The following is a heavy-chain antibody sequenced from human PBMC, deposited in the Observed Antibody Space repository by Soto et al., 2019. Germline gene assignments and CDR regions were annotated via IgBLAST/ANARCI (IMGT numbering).Heavy chain of an antibody. D-gene: IGHD3-9*01. V-gene: IGHV4-34*01. CDR3: ARVSPFYDILTGRYYYYPMDV. CDR2: INHSGST. Sequence: SETLSLTCAVYGGSFSGYYWSWIRQPPGKGLEWIGEINHSGSTNYNPSLKSRVTISVDTSKNQFSLRLSSVTAADTAVYYCARVSPFYDILTGRYYYYPMDVWGQGTTVTVSS. CDR1: GGSFSGYY. J-gene: IGHJ6*02.